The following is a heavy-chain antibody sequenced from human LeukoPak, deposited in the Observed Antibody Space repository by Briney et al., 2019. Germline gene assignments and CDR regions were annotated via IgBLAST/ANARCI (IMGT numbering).Heavy chain of an antibody. CDR2: IYYSGST. CDR1: GGSISSYY. J-gene: IGHJ4*02. CDR3: ARDYGDDPPSFDY. Sequence: SETLSLTCTVSGGSISSYYWSWIRQPPGKGLEWIGYIYYSGSTNYNPSLKSRVTISVDTSKNQFSLELSSVTAADTAVYYCARDYGDDPPSFDYWGQGTLVTVSS. V-gene: IGHV4-59*12. D-gene: IGHD4-17*01.